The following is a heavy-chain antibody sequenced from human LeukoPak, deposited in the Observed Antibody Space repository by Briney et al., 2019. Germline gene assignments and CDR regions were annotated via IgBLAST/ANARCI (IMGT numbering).Heavy chain of an antibody. CDR3: ARVDWNYGY. Sequence: ASVKVSCKASGYTFTSYGISWVRQAPGQGLEWMGIINPSGGSTSYAQKFQGRVTMTRDMSTSTVYMELSSLRSEDTAVYYCARVDWNYGYWGQGTLVTVSS. J-gene: IGHJ4*02. CDR1: GYTFTSYG. CDR2: INPSGGST. V-gene: IGHV1-46*01. D-gene: IGHD1-7*01.